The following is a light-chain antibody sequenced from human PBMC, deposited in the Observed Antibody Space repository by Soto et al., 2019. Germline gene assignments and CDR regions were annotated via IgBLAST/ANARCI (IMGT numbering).Light chain of an antibody. J-gene: IGLJ1*01. V-gene: IGLV2-23*01. Sequence: QSALTQPASVSGSPGQSITLSCTGTSSDVGSYNLVSWYQQHPGKAPKLMIYEGSKRPSGVSNRFSGSKSGNTASLTISGLQAEDEADYYCCSYAGSSTSLFGTGTKVTVL. CDR2: EGS. CDR3: CSYAGSSTSL. CDR1: SSDVGSYNL.